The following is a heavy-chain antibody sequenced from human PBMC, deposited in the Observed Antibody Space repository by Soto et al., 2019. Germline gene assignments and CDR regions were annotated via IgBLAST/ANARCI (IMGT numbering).Heavy chain of an antibody. CDR3: AREYYYYYYGMDV. Sequence: SETLSLTCAVSGGSISSSNWWSWVRQPPGKGLEWIGEIYHSGSTNYNPSLKSRVTISVDKSKNQFSLKLSSVTAADTAVYYCAREYYYYYYGMDVWGQGTTVTVSS. J-gene: IGHJ6*02. CDR2: IYHSGST. V-gene: IGHV4-4*02. CDR1: GGSISSSNW.